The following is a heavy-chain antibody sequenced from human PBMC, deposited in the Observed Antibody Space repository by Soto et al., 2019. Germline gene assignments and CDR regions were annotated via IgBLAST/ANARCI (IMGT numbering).Heavy chain of an antibody. CDR1: GFSFSIYS. CDR2: ITSSSASI. CDR3: ARGFDF. V-gene: IGHV3-48*01. J-gene: IGHJ2*01. Sequence: EVQLVESGGGLVQPGGSLRLSCATSGFSFSIYSMNWVRQAPEKGLEWISYITSSSASIFYSDSVKGRFTISRDNAKNSLYLQMNSLGAEDPAVYYWARGFDFWGRGTLVTVSS.